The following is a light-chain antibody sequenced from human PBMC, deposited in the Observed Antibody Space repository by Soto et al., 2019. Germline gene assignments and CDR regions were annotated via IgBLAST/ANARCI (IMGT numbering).Light chain of an antibody. V-gene: IGKV3-15*01. CDR2: GAS. J-gene: IGKJ2*01. CDR1: RSISNN. CDR3: QQYNNWPYT. Sequence: EIVMTQSPDTLSVSPGESATLSCRARRSISNNLAWYQQKPGQAPRLLIYGASTRTTGIPARFSGSGSGTEFTLTISSLQSEDFAVYYCQQYNNWPYTFAQGTKLEI.